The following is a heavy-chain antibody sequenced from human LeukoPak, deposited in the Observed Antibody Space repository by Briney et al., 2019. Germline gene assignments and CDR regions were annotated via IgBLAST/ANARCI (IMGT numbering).Heavy chain of an antibody. Sequence: SETLSLTCTVPGGSISSYYWSWIRQPPGKGLEWIGSMYYSGSTNYKPSLKSRVTISVDTSKNQFSLKLSSATATDTAMYYCARGDDYKSTLFDYWGQGTLVTVSS. V-gene: IGHV4-59*01. J-gene: IGHJ4*02. CDR2: MYYSGST. CDR3: ARGDDYKSTLFDY. D-gene: IGHD5-12*01. CDR1: GGSISSYY.